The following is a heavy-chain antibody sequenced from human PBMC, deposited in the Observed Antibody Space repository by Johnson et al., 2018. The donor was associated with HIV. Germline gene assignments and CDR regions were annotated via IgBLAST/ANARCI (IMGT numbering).Heavy chain of an antibody. CDR3: AKHISYDILTGYYDWDAFDV. CDR2: IWHDGNDK. J-gene: IGHJ3*01. V-gene: IGHV3-33*06. Sequence: QVQLVESGGGVVQPGRSLRLSCAASGFTFSAYGMHWVRQAPGKGLEWVALIWHDGNDKYYADSVKGRLIISRDNRKTTLYLQMNSLSVEDTAMYFCAKHISYDILTGYYDWDAFDVWCQGTMVTVSS. D-gene: IGHD3-9*01. CDR1: GFTFSAYG.